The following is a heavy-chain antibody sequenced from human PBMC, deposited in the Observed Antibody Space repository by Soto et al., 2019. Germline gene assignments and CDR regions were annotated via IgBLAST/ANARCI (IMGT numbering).Heavy chain of an antibody. CDR2: IIPVLDLS. D-gene: IGHD1-26*01. Sequence: QVQLVQSGAEVKKPGSSVKVSCKASGGTFTDYTITWVRQAPGLGLEWMGRIIPVLDLSNYAQKFQGRVTITADKSTTTSYMELSGLTSEDTAVYYCAKKLGPSAFDLWGRGTLVTVSS. CDR3: AKKLGPSAFDL. J-gene: IGHJ2*01. CDR1: GGTFTDYT. V-gene: IGHV1-69*02.